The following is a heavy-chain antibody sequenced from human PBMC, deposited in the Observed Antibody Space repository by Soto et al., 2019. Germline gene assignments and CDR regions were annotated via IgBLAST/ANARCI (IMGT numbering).Heavy chain of an antibody. CDR1: GFTCSSYS. Sequence: GSLRLFCAASGFTCSSYSMNWVRQAPGKRREWVSYISSTSSTISYAAPVKGRFTISRDNANNSTYLELRSLLVEDTAVYYCPRTVGGINTLGLVTLVTVSS. CDR3: PRTVGGINT. J-gene: IGHJ5*02. V-gene: IGHV3-48*04. D-gene: IGHD3-10*01. CDR2: ISSTSSTI.